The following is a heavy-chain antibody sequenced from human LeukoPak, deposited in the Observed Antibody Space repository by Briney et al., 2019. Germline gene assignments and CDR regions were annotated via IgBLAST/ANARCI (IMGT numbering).Heavy chain of an antibody. Sequence: SETLSLTCTVSGASITSGDYYWSWIRQPPGKGLEWIGYIYYSESAYYNPSLMSRLTISIDTSKNQFSLKLSSVTAAHTAVYYCARGRKRFLEWLLYPRAFDIWGQGTMVTVSS. J-gene: IGHJ3*02. CDR2: IYYSESA. D-gene: IGHD3-3*01. CDR3: ARGRKRFLEWLLYPRAFDI. CDR1: GASITSGDYY. V-gene: IGHV4-30-4*08.